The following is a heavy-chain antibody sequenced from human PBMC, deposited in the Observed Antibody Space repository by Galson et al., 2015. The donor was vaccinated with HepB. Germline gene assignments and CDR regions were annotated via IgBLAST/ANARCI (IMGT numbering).Heavy chain of an antibody. CDR3: ARSLPGDGMDV. CDR1: GFTFSSYS. CDR2: ISSSSSYI. Sequence: SLRLSCAASGFTFSSYSMNWVRQAPGKGLEWVSSISSSSSYIYYADSVKGRFTISRDNAKNSLYLQMNSLRAEDTAVYYCARSLPGDGMDVWAKGPRSPSP. D-gene: IGHD4/OR15-4a*01. V-gene: IGHV3-21*01. J-gene: IGHJ6*02.